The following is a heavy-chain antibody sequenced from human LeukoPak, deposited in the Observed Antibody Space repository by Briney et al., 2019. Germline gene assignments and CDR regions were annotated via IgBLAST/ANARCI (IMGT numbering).Heavy chain of an antibody. J-gene: IGHJ4*02. D-gene: IGHD3-9*01. V-gene: IGHV3-21*01. CDR1: GFTFSSYS. CDR3: ARAGRRYYDILTGYYITYFDY. Sequence: GGSLRLSCAASGFTFSSYSMNWVRQAPGKGLEWVSSISSSSSYIYYADSVKGRFTISRDNAKNSLYLQMNSLRAEDTAVYYCARAGRRYYDILTGYYITYFDYWGQGTLVTVSS. CDR2: ISSSSSYI.